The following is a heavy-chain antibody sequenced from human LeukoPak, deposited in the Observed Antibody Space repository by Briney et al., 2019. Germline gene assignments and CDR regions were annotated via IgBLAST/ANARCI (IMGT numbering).Heavy chain of an antibody. CDR1: GFAFTDYA. CDR3: AKAYTRSWYAAFDF. D-gene: IGHD6-13*01. Sequence: QAGGSLRLSCAASGFAFTDYAISWVRQAPGKGLEWVSAITDSGGATYYADSVKGRFTISRDNSKNTIYLQMNSLRGDDTAIYYCAKAYTRSWYAAFDFWGQGTMVTISS. CDR2: ITDSGGAT. V-gene: IGHV3-23*01. J-gene: IGHJ3*01.